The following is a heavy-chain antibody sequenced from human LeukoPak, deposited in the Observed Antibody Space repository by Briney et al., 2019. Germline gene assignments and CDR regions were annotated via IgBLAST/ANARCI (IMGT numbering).Heavy chain of an antibody. CDR1: GGSISSYY. CDR3: ASGSGSYYDHFDY. CDR2: IYYSGST. Sequence: SETPSLTCTVSGGSISSYYWSWIRQPPGKGLEWIGYIYYSGSTNYNPSLKSRVTISVDTSKNQFSLKLSSVTAADTAVYYCASGSGSYYDHFDYWGQGTLVTVSS. D-gene: IGHD1-26*01. V-gene: IGHV4-59*01. J-gene: IGHJ4*02.